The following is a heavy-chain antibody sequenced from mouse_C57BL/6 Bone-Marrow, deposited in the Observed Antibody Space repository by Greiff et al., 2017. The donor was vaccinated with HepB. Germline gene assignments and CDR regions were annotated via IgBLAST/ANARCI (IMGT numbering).Heavy chain of an antibody. CDR3: ARHEESSIYDGHYYAMDY. CDR2: FYPGSGSI. V-gene: IGHV1-62-2*01. CDR1: GYTFTEYT. D-gene: IGHD2-3*01. Sequence: QVQLKESGAELVKPGASVKLSCKASGYTFTEYTIHWVKQRSGQGLEWIGWFYPGSGSIKYNEKFKDKATLTADKSSSTVYMELSRLTSEDSAVYFCARHEESSIYDGHYYAMDYWGQGTSVTVSS. J-gene: IGHJ4*01.